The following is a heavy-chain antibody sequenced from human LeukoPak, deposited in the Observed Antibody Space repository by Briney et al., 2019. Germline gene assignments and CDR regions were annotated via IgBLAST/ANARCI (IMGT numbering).Heavy chain of an antibody. J-gene: IGHJ4*02. Sequence: SVKVSCKASGGTFSSYAISWVRQAPGQGLEWMGGIIPIFGTANYAQKFQGRVTITTDESTSTAYMELSSLRSEDTAVYYCARGGTIFGVVTPFDYWGQGTLVTVSS. CDR3: ARGGTIFGVVTPFDY. CDR1: GGTFSSYA. V-gene: IGHV1-69*05. CDR2: IIPIFGTA. D-gene: IGHD3-3*01.